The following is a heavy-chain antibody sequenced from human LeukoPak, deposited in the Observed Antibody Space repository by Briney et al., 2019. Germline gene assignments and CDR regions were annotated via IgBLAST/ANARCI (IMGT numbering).Heavy chain of an antibody. J-gene: IGHJ4*02. CDR2: IYSSGST. Sequence: SETLSLTCAVSGASVSGSNYYWGWIRQPPGKGLEWIGNIYSSGSTYYNASLKSRVTISVDTSKNQFSLKLSSVTAADTAVYYCARHRGYSYGYYFDYWGQGTLVTVSS. CDR3: ARHRGYSYGYYFDY. D-gene: IGHD5-18*01. V-gene: IGHV4-39*01. CDR1: GASVSGSNYY.